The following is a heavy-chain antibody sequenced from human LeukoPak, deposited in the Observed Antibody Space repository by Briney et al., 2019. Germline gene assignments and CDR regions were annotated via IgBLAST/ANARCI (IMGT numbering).Heavy chain of an antibody. CDR1: GFTFSSYA. CDR3: AKRNYYDSSGYFDY. J-gene: IGHJ4*02. D-gene: IGHD3-22*01. Sequence: TGGSLRLSCAASGFTFSSYAMSWVRQAPGKGLEWVSAISGSGGSTYYADSVEGRFTISRDNSKNTLYLQMNSLRAEDTAVYYCAKRNYYDSSGYFDYWGQGTLVTVSS. V-gene: IGHV3-23*01. CDR2: ISGSGGST.